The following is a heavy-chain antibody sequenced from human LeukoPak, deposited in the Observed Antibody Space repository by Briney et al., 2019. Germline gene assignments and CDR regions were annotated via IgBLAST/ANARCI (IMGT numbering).Heavy chain of an antibody. V-gene: IGHV4-59*01. CDR2: IYYSGST. CDR1: RGSISSYY. J-gene: IGHJ6*03. D-gene: IGHD1-1*01. CDR3: ARAPGTYYYYYMDV. Sequence: SETLSLTPTESRGSISSYYWSWIRHPPGQGLERVGYIYYSGSTNYNPSLKSRVTISVDTSKNQFSLKLSSVTAADTAVYYCARAPGTYYYYYMDVWGKGTTVTVSS.